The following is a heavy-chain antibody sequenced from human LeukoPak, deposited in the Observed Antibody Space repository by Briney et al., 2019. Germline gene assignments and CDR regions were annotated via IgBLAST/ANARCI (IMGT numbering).Heavy chain of an antibody. CDR2: ICYDGSNK. J-gene: IGHJ3*02. V-gene: IGHV3-33*01. D-gene: IGHD3-10*01. CDR3: ATDSLRRLTMVRGVNDAFDI. Sequence: PGRSLRLSCAASGFTFSSYGMHWVRQAPGKGLEWVAVICYDGSNKYYADSVKGRFTISRDNSKNTLYLQMNSLRAEDTAMYYCATDSLRRLTMVRGVNDAFDIWGQGTMVTVSS. CDR1: GFTFSSYG.